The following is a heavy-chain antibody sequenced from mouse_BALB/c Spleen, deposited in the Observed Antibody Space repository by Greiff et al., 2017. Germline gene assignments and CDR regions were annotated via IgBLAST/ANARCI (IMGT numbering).Heavy chain of an antibody. J-gene: IGHJ4*01. CDR3: ARHDYAYYAMDY. CDR2: IFPGSGNT. CDR1: GYSFTSYY. V-gene: IGHV1-66*01. D-gene: IGHD2-4*01. Sequence: QVQLQQPGPELVKPGASVKISCKASGYSFTSYYIHWVKQRPGQGLEWIGWIFPGSGNTKYNEKFKGKATLTADTSSSTAYMQLSSLTSEDSAVYFCARHDYAYYAMDYWGQGTSVTVSS.